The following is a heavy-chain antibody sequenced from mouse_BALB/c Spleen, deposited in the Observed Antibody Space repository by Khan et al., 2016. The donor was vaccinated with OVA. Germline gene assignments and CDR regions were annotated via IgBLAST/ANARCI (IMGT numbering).Heavy chain of an antibody. CDR2: INPTSGYT. CDR1: GYTFTTYW. V-gene: IGHV1-7*01. Sequence: QVQLKQSGAERAKPGASVKMSCKASGYTFTTYWMHWVKQRLGQGLEWIGYINPTSGYTDYNENFKDRATLSADTSSSTAYMQVSSLTSEDSAVYYCTRDRINYWGQGTTLTVSS. J-gene: IGHJ2*01. CDR3: TRDRINY.